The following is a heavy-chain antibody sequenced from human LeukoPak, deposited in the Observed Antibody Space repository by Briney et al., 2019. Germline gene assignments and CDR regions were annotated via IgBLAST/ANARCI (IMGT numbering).Heavy chain of an antibody. CDR2: IIPILGIA. D-gene: IGHD2-2*01. V-gene: IGHV1-69*04. J-gene: IGHJ5*02. Sequence: SVKVSCKASGGTFSSYAISWVRQAPGQGLEWMGRIIPILGIANYAQKLQGRVTMTTDTSTSTAYMELRSLRSDDTAVYYCARVGYCSSTSCLNWFDPWGQGTLVTVSS. CDR3: ARVGYCSSTSCLNWFDP. CDR1: GGTFSSYA.